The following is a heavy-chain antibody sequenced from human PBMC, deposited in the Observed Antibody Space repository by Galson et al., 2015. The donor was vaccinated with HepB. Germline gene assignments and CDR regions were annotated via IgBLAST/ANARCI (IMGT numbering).Heavy chain of an antibody. CDR3: ARDRVVVTAIGGYYYGMDV. CDR2: ISSSSSYI. V-gene: IGHV3-21*01. J-gene: IGHJ6*02. CDR1: GFTFSSYS. Sequence: SLRLSCAASGFTFSSYSMNWVRQAPGKGLEWVSSISSSSSYIYYADSVKGRFTISRDNAKNSLYLQMNSLRAEDTAVYYCARDRVVVTAIGGYYYGMDVWGQGTTVTVSS. D-gene: IGHD2-21*02.